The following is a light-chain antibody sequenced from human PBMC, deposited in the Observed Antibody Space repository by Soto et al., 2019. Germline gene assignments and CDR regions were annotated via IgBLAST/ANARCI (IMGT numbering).Light chain of an antibody. J-gene: IGLJ2*01. V-gene: IGLV1-51*02. CDR3: GTWDNSLSTGV. CDR1: SSNIGNNY. CDR2: ENN. Sequence: QSVLTQPPSVSAAPGQTVTISCSGSSSNIGNNYVSWYQQLPGTAPKLLIYENNKRSSGIPDRFSGSKSGTSATLGITGLQTGDEADYYCGTWDNSLSTGVFGGGTMLTVL.